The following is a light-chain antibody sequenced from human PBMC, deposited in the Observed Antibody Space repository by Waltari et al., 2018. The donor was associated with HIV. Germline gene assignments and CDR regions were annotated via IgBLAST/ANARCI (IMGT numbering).Light chain of an antibody. J-gene: IGKJ4*01. CDR1: QSLLHRDGKTY. CDR2: EVS. V-gene: IGKV2D-29*01. CDR3: MQSIQFPLT. Sequence: DSVMPQSPFSLSVTPGPPASISCKSSQSLLHRDGKTYLYWYLQKPGQPPQFLIYEVSKRFSGVPDRFSGSGSGTDFTLKISRVEAEDVGVYYCMQSIQFPLTFGGGTKVEIK.